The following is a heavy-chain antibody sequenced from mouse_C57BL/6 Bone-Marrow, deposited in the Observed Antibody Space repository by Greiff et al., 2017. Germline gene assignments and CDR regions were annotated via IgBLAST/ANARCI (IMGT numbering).Heavy chain of an antibody. CDR2: INPNNGGT. CDR1: GYTFTDYY. J-gene: IGHJ1*03. V-gene: IGHV1-26*01. D-gene: IGHD1-1*01. CDR3: ARGSYYYGSSYWYFDV. Sequence: VQLQQSGPELVKPGASVKISCKASGYTFTDYYMNWVQQSHGKSLEWIGDINPNNGGTSYNQKFKGKATLTVDTSSSTAYMELRSLTSEDTAVYYCARGSYYYGSSYWYFDVWGTGTTVTVSS.